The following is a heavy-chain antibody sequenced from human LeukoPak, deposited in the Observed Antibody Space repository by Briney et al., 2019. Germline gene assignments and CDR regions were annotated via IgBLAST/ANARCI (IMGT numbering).Heavy chain of an antibody. CDR1: GFTFSSYG. Sequence: GGSLRLSCAAPGFTFSSYGMHWVRQAPGKGLEWVAVIWYDGSNKYYADSVKGRFTISRDNSKNTLYLQMNSLRAEDTAVYYCAREGSFDSSGYNDALDIWGQGTMVTVSA. D-gene: IGHD3-22*01. J-gene: IGHJ3*02. V-gene: IGHV3-33*01. CDR3: AREGSFDSSGYNDALDI. CDR2: IWYDGSNK.